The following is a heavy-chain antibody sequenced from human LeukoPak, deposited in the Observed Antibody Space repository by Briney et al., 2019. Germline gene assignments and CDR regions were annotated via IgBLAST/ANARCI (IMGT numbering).Heavy chain of an antibody. J-gene: IGHJ4*02. Sequence: SETLSLTYTVSGGSINSYFWSWIRQPPGKGLEWIGYIYYSGSTNYNPSLKSRVTISVDTSKNQFSLKLSSVTAADTAVYYCARMTYRYNAPADDHIYYFDYWGQGTLVTVSS. CDR2: IYYSGST. CDR1: GGSINSYF. CDR3: ARMTYRYNAPADDHIYYFDY. D-gene: IGHD2-2*01. V-gene: IGHV4-59*01.